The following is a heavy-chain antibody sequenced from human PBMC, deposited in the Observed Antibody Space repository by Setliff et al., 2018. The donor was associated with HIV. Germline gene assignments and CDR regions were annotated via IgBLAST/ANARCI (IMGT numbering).Heavy chain of an antibody. CDR1: GGSMSGYY. J-gene: IGHJ4*02. V-gene: IGHV4-59*08. CDR3: ARLSPLDWPFDY. D-gene: IGHD3-9*01. CDR2: IHYSGTT. Sequence: PSETLSLTCTVSGGSMSGYYWTWLRLPPGKGLEWIGYIHYSGTTHYNPSLTSRVTISITSSMNQFSLNLNSVTAADTAVYFCARLSPLDWPFDYWGQGTLVTVSS.